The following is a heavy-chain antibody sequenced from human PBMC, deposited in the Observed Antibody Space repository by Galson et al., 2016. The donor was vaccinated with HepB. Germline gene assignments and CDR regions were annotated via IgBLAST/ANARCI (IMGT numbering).Heavy chain of an antibody. CDR1: GFNFIDYY. CDR3: ARGGLDESCFYFRGFFDS. V-gene: IGHV1-2*02. J-gene: IGHJ4*02. Sequence: SVKVSCKASGFNFIDYYIHWVRQAPGQRLEWMGWINPKNGVTRYAQTFQGRVTMTTNTSINTASMELTSLRSDDAAVYYCARGGLDESCFYFRGFFDSWGQGTLVTVSS. CDR2: INPKNGVT. D-gene: IGHD3-22*01.